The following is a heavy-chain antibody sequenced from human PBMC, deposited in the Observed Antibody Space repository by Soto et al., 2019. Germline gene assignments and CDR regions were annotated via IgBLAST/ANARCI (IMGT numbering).Heavy chain of an antibody. CDR2: IIPIFGTA. D-gene: IGHD3-3*01. V-gene: IGHV1-69*13. CDR1: GGTFSSYA. Sequence: GASVKVSCKASGGTFSSYAISWVRQAPGQGLEWMGGIIPIFGTANYAQKFQGRVTITADESTSTAYMELNSLRAEDTAVYYCARGWVEGLSRQPPTDYWGQGTLVTVSS. CDR3: ARGWVEGLSRQPPTDY. J-gene: IGHJ4*02.